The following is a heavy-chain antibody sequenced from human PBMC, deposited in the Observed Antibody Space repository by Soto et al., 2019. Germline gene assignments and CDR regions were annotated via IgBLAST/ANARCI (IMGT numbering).Heavy chain of an antibody. CDR1: NGSVSSGTYS. J-gene: IGHJ6*02. CDR3: ARGHYYYGMDV. V-gene: IGHV4-30-2*01. Sequence: SETLSLTCTVSNGSVSSGTYSWSWFRQPPGKGLEWIGYIYYIGTTYYTPSLKSRLTMSMYRANDHFSLNLTSVTAADTAVYFCARGHYYYGMDVWGPGITLTLSS. CDR2: IYYIGTT.